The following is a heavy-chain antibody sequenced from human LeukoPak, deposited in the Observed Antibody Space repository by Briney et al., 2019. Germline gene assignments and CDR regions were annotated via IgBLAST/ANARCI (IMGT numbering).Heavy chain of an antibody. CDR2: ISWNSGSI. CDR3: AKSAHDSSGHYLDY. CDR1: GFTFDDYA. J-gene: IGHJ4*02. D-gene: IGHD3-22*01. Sequence: GGSLRLSCAASGFTFDDYAMHWVRQAPGKGLEWVSGISWNSGSIGYADSVKGRFTISRDNAKNSLYLQMNSLRTEDTALYYCAKSAHDSSGHYLDYWGQGTLVTVSS. V-gene: IGHV3-9*01.